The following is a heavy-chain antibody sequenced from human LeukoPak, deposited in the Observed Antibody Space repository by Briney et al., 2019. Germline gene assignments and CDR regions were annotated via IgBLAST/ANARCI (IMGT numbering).Heavy chain of an antibody. D-gene: IGHD6-13*01. CDR3: ARETPRGSSWPYNWFDP. CDR2: IYTSGST. CDR1: GGSISSYY. J-gene: IGHJ5*02. Sequence: PETLSLTCTVSGGSISSYYWSWIRQPAGKGLEWIGRIYTSGSTNYNPSLKSRVTMSVDTSKNQFSLKLSSVTAADTAVYYCARETPRGSSWPYNWFDPWGQGTLVTVSS. V-gene: IGHV4-4*07.